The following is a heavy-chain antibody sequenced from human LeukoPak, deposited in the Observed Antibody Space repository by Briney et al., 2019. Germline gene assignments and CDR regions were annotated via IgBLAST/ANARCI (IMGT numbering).Heavy chain of an antibody. J-gene: IGHJ4*02. CDR2: INTGAAGT. D-gene: IGHD1-26*01. CDR1: GFNFINYA. Sequence: GGSLRLSCAASGFNFINYAMNWVRQAPGRGLEWVSIINTGAAGTYYADSVKGRFTISRGNSKNTLYLQMNSLRAEDTAVYYCAKDHFMTHGATQWGYWGQGTLVTVSS. V-gene: IGHV3-23*01. CDR3: AKDHFMTHGATQWGY.